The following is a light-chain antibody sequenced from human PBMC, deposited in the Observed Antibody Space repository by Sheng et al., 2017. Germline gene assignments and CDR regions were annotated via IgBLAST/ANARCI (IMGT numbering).Light chain of an antibody. Sequence: DIQMTQSPSSLSASVGDRVTITCQATQDISTYLNWYQQKPGKAPKLLIYDASNLEIGVPSRFSGSGSGXDFTFTISSLQPEDIATYYCQQYDNMPPLTFGGGTKVEI. CDR2: DAS. V-gene: IGKV1-33*01. CDR3: QQYDNMPPLT. CDR1: QDISTY. J-gene: IGKJ4*01.